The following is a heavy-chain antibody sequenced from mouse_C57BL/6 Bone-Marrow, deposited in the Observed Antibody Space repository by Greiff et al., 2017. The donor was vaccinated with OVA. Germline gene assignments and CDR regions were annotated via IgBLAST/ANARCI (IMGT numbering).Heavy chain of an antibody. CDR2: ISAGGSYT. CDR3: ARNPHYCLYYFDY. V-gene: IGHV5-4*01. CDR1: GFTFSSYA. D-gene: IGHD1-2*01. Sequence: EVQGVESGGGLVKPGGSLKLSCAASGFTFSSYAMSWVRQTPEKRLEWVATISAGGSYTYYPDNVKGRFTISRDNAKNNLYLQMSHLKSEDTAMYYCARNPHYCLYYFDYWGQGTTLTVSS. J-gene: IGHJ2*01.